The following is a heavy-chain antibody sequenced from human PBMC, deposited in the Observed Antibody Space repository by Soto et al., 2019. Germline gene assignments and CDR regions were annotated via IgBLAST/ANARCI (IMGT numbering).Heavy chain of an antibody. V-gene: IGHV1-69*01. CDR3: ILDCTSMSCYGYLGVDV. D-gene: IGHD2-2*01. CDR2: IIPVFGTA. CDR1: GGTFSSFL. Sequence: QVQLVQSGAEVKKPGSSVKVSCKASGGTFSSFLMGWVRQAPGQGLEWMGGIIPVFGTATYAQKFQGRVTITADDSTSTVYMEVSGLKSEDTAVYYCILDCTSMSCYGYLGVDVWGQGTTVTVSS. J-gene: IGHJ6*02.